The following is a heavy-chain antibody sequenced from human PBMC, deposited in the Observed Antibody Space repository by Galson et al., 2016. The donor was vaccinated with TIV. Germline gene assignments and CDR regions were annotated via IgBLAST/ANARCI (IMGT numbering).Heavy chain of an antibody. CDR3: TRTTWLADLAFDS. Sequence: LSLTCTVSGGAISSGEHYWAWVRQPSGKGLESIGYVHYSGNTDYNPSLRSRRTISVDTFKHQFSLKLRSVTAADTAMYFCTRTTWLADLAFDSWGQGTLVTVSS. J-gene: IGHJ4*02. D-gene: IGHD3-10*01. V-gene: IGHV4-30-4*08. CDR1: GGAISSGEHY. CDR2: VHYSGNT.